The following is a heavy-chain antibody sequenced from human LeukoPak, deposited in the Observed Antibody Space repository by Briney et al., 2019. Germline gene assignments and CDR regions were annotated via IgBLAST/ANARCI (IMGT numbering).Heavy chain of an antibody. D-gene: IGHD2-15*01. CDR1: GGSISSGSYY. CDR3: ARDKYCSGGSCWRPKGAAFDP. V-gene: IGHV4-39*07. CDR2: IYYSGST. J-gene: IGHJ5*02. Sequence: SETLSLTCTVSGGSISSGSYYWGRIRQPPGKGLEWIGSIYYSGSTYYKPSLKSRVTISVDTSKNQFSLKLSSVTAADTAVYYCARDKYCSGGSCWRPKGAAFDPWGQGTLVTVSS.